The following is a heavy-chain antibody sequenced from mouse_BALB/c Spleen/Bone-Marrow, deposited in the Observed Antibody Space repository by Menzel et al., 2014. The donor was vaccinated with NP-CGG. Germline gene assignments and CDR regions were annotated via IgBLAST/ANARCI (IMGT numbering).Heavy chain of an antibody. CDR1: GFDFSRDW. V-gene: IGHV4-1*02. D-gene: IGHD2-10*02. J-gene: IGHJ3*01. CDR3: ARQYGNYWFAY. CDR2: INPDSSTI. Sequence: EVKVVESGGGLVQPGGSLKVSCAASGFDFSRDWMSWVRQAPGKGLEWIGEINPDSSTINYTPSLKDKFIIPRDNAKNTLYLQMSKVRSEDTALYYCARQYGNYWFAYWGQGTLVTVSA.